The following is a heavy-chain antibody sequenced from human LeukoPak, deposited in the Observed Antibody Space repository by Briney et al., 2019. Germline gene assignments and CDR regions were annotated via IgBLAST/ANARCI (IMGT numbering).Heavy chain of an antibody. D-gene: IGHD3-3*01. Sequence: SVKVSCKASGGTFSSYAVTWVRQAPGQGFEWMGRIIPIVGIADSAQRLQDRVTVTADKYTNTAYMELRSLRFEDTAVYYCASGRSGGGLQYWGQGTPVIVS. CDR2: IIPIVGIA. CDR1: GGTFSSYA. J-gene: IGHJ1*01. CDR3: ASGRSGGGLQY. V-gene: IGHV1-69*04.